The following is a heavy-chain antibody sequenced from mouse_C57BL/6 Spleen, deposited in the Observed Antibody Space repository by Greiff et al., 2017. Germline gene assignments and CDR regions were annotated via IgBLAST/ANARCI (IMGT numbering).Heavy chain of an antibody. CDR1: GFTFSDYY. Sequence: EVKVVESEGGLVQPGSSMKLSCTASGFTFSDYYMAWVRQVPEKGLEWVANINYDGSSTYYLDSLKSRFIISRDNAKNILYLQMSSLKSEDTATYYCAREGDVSYAMDYWGQGTSVTVSS. D-gene: IGHD3-3*01. CDR2: INYDGSST. CDR3: AREGDVSYAMDY. V-gene: IGHV5-16*01. J-gene: IGHJ4*01.